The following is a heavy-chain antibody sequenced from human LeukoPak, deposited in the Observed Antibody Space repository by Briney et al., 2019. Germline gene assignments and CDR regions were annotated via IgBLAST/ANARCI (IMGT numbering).Heavy chain of an antibody. CDR3: ARDLLISERGYSGYDSASGLAFDI. D-gene: IGHD5-12*01. CDR1: GFTFSSYS. V-gene: IGHV3-48*02. CDR2: ISSSSSTI. Sequence: GGSLRLSCAASGFTFSSYSMNWVRQAPGKGLEWVSYISSSSSTIYYADSVKGRFTISRDNAKNSLYLQMNSLRDEDTAVYYCARDLLISERGYSGYDSASGLAFDIWGQGTMVTVSS. J-gene: IGHJ3*02.